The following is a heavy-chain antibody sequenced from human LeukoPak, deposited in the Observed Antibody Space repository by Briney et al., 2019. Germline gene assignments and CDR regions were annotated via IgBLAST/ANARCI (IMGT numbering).Heavy chain of an antibody. Sequence: GGSLRLSCAASGFTFSSYWMHWVRQAPGKGLVWVSRINSDGSSTSYADSVKGRFTISRDNAKNTLYLQMNSLRAEDTAVYYCARGHRSSYYYDSSGYYFYYYGMDVWGQGTTVTVSS. CDR2: INSDGSST. CDR3: ARGHRSSYYYDSSGYYFYYYGMDV. V-gene: IGHV3-74*01. CDR1: GFTFSSYW. J-gene: IGHJ6*02. D-gene: IGHD3-22*01.